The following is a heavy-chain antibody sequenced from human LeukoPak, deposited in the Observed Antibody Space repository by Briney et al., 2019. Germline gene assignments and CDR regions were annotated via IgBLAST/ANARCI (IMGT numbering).Heavy chain of an antibody. D-gene: IGHD5-12*01. CDR3: ARISLRSEGFDY. V-gene: IGHV4-30-4*01. J-gene: IGHJ4*02. Sequence: PSQTLSLTCTVSGGSISSGDYCWSWIRQPPGKGLEWIGYIYYSGSTYYNPSLKSRVTISVDTSKNQFSLKLSSVTAADTAVYYCARISLRSEGFDYWGQGTLVTVSS. CDR2: IYYSGST. CDR1: GGSISSGDYC.